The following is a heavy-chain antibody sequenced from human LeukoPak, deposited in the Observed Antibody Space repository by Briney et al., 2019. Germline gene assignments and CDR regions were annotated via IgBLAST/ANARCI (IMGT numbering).Heavy chain of an antibody. V-gene: IGHV1-2*02. CDR3: ARDVGGWYDEDY. J-gene: IGHJ4*02. D-gene: IGHD6-19*01. CDR1: GYTFTGYY. CDR2: INPNSGGT. Sequence: ASVKVSCKASGYTFTGYYMHWVRPAPEQRLEWMGWINPNSGGTRYAQKFQGRVTMTRDTSIRTAYMELSSLRSDDTAVYYCARDVGGWYDEDYWGQGTLVTVSS.